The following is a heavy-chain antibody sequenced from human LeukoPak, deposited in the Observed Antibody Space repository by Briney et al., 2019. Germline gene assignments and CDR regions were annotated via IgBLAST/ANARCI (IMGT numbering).Heavy chain of an antibody. D-gene: IGHD4-17*01. CDR3: ARDLGRRTYDYDVGDYHHFYMDV. CDR2: IYYSGTT. V-gene: IGHV4-30-4*08. CDR1: GGSIRSGDYY. J-gene: IGHJ6*03. Sequence: SETLSLTCTVSGGSIRSGDYYWNWVRQPPGKGLEWIGFIYYSGTTSYNPSLKSRLSISVDTSKNQFSLNLTSVTAADSAVYYCARDLGRRTYDYDVGDYHHFYMDVWGKGTTVTVSS.